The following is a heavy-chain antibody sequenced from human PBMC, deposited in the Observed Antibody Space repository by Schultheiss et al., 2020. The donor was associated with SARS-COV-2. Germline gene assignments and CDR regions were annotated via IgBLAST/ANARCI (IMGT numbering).Heavy chain of an antibody. CDR3: CIAARPWYYYYGMDV. CDR1: GYTFTSYA. CDR2: INAGNGNT. V-gene: IGHV1-3*01. J-gene: IGHJ6*02. Sequence: ASVKVSCKASGYTFTSYAMHWVRQAPGQRLEWMGWINAGNGNTKYAQKLQGRVTMTTDTSTSTAYMELRSLRSDDTAVYYCCIAARPWYYYYGMDVWGQGTTVTVSS. D-gene: IGHD6-6*01.